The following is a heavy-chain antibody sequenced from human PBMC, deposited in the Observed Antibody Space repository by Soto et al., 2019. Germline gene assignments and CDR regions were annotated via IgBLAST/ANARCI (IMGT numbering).Heavy chain of an antibody. V-gene: IGHV3-13*01. CDR1: GFTFNNYD. J-gene: IGHJ6*02. CDR2: IGTAGDT. D-gene: IGHD7-27*01. CDR3: ARGILGPGDYYYGMDV. Sequence: PGGSLRLSCAASGFTFNNYDMHWVRQITGKGLEWVSGIGTAGDTYYPGSVEGRFTISRENAKNSLYLHMNSLRAGDTAVYYCARGILGPGDYYYGMDVWGQGTTVTV.